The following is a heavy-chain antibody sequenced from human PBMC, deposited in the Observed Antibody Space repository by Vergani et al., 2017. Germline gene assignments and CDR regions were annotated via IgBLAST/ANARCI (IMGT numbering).Heavy chain of an antibody. CDR1: GYSFTSYW. D-gene: IGHD3-10*01. CDR2: IYPGDSDT. CDR3: ATITRTSSYYYYYYGMDV. J-gene: IGHJ6*02. Sequence: EVQLVQSGAEVKKPGESLKISCKGSGYSFTSYWIGWVRQMPGKGLEWMGIIYPGDSDTRYSPSFQGQVTISADKSISTAYLQWSSLKASDTAMYYCATITRTSSYYYYYYGMDVWGQGTTVTVSS. V-gene: IGHV5-51*03.